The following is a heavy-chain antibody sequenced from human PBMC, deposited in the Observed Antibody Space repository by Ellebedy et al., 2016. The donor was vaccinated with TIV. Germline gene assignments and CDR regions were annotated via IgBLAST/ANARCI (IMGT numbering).Heavy chain of an antibody. CDR3: ASSFLFSGSYTHFDY. D-gene: IGHD1-26*01. Sequence: GESLKISCAASGFTVSSNYMNWVRQAPGEGLEWVSVIYIDGSTYYADSVKGRFTISRDNSKNTLYLQMYSLRAEDTAVYYCASSFLFSGSYTHFDYWGQGTLVAVSS. CDR1: GFTVSSNY. CDR2: IYIDGST. V-gene: IGHV3-53*01. J-gene: IGHJ4*02.